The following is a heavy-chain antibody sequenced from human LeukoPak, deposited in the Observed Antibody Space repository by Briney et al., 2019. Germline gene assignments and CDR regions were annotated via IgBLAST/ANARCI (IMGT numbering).Heavy chain of an antibody. V-gene: IGHV3-30*02. CDR3: AKDLGY. CDR1: GFTFSSCG. Sequence: PGGSLRLSCAASGFTFSSCGLHWVRQAPGKGLEWVAFIRCDGNSENYAEFVKGRFAISRDNSKNTLYLQMNSLTVKDTAVYYCAKDLGYWGQGTLATVSS. J-gene: IGHJ4*02. CDR2: IRCDGNSE.